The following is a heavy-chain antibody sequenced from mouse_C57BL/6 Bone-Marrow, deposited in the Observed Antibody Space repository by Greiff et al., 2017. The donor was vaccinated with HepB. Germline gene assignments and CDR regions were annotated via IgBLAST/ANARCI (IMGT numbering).Heavy chain of an antibody. CDR2: IDPSDSYT. Sequence: VQLQESGAELVKPGASVKLSCKASGYTFTSYWMQWVKQRPGQGLEWIGEIDPSDSYTNYNQKFKGKATLTVDTSSSTAYMQLSSLTSEDSAVYYCASYYYGSSPMYFDVWGTGTTDTVSS. V-gene: IGHV1-50*01. D-gene: IGHD1-1*01. CDR1: GYTFTSYW. J-gene: IGHJ1*03. CDR3: ASYYYGSSPMYFDV.